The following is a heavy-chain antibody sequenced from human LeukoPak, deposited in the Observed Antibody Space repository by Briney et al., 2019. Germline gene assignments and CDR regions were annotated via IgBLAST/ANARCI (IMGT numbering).Heavy chain of an antibody. J-gene: IGHJ4*02. CDR3: ARYAVYGSGSYYVY. D-gene: IGHD3-10*01. CDR2: IYYSGST. CDR1: GGSITSNY. Sequence: SETLSLTWTVSGGSITSNYWSWIRQPPGKGLEWIGYIYYSGSTNYNPSLKSRVTMSVDTSKNQFSLKLSSVTAADTAVYYCARYAVYGSGSYYVYWGQGTLVTVSS. V-gene: IGHV4-59*12.